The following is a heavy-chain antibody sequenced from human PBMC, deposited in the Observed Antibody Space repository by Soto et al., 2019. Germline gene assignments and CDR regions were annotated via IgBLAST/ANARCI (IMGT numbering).Heavy chain of an antibody. CDR2: ISGSGSST. V-gene: IGHV3-23*01. CDR1: GFTFSSYA. Sequence: EVQLLQSGGGLVQPGGSLRLSCAASGFTFSSYAMNWVRQAPGQGLEWVSSISGSGSSTYYADSAKGRFTISRDNSKNTLSLQMNSLRVEDTAVYYCAKDSGRGYWYFDLWGRGTLVIVSS. CDR3: AKDSGRGYWYFDL. J-gene: IGHJ2*01. D-gene: IGHD1-26*01.